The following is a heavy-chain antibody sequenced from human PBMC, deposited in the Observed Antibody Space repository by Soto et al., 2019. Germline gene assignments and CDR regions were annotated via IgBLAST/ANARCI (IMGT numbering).Heavy chain of an antibody. V-gene: IGHV3-23*01. J-gene: IGHJ6*02. CDR3: AKGRFRGVQTAEDV. CDR2: ISGSGDST. Sequence: GKGLEWVSAISGSGDSTYYADSVKGRFTISRDNSKNTLYLQMNNLRADDTAVYYCAKGRFRGVQTAEDVWGQGTTVTVSS. D-gene: IGHD3-10*01.